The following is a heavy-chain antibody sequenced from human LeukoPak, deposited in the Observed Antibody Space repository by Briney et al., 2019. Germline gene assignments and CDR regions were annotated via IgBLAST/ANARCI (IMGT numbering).Heavy chain of an antibody. CDR1: GFTFSGYA. Sequence: QSGGSLRLSCAASGFTFSGYAMSWVRQAPGKGLEWVSAISGSGGSTYYADSVKGRFTISRDNSKNTLYLQMNSLRAEDTAVYYCAKALREGDYRYWGQGTLVTVSS. V-gene: IGHV3-23*01. CDR3: AKALREGDYRY. J-gene: IGHJ4*02. CDR2: ISGSGGST. D-gene: IGHD3-3*01.